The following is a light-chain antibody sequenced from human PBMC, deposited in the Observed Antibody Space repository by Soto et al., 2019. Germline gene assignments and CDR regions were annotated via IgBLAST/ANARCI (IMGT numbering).Light chain of an antibody. CDR1: SSDIGSYNL. CDR2: EGS. V-gene: IGLV2-23*01. CDR3: CSYAGSSTYV. J-gene: IGLJ1*01. Sequence: QSVLTQPASVSGSPGQSITISCTGTSSDIGSYNLVSWYQHHPGKAPKPMIYEGSERPSGVSNRFSASKSGNTASLTISGLQAEDEADYFCCSYAGSSTYVFGTGTKVTAL.